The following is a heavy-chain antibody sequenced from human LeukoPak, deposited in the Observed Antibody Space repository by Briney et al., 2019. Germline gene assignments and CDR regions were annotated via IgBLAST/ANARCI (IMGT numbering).Heavy chain of an antibody. D-gene: IGHD6-19*01. Sequence: ASVKVSCKASGYTFTSYGITWVRQAPGQGLEWMGWISTYNGNTNYAQNLQGRVTMTRDTSISTAYMELSSLTSDDTALYYCAGTGYSSGWVDYWGQGTLVTVSS. CDR3: AGTGYSSGWVDY. CDR2: ISTYNGNT. CDR1: GYTFTSYG. J-gene: IGHJ4*02. V-gene: IGHV1-18*01.